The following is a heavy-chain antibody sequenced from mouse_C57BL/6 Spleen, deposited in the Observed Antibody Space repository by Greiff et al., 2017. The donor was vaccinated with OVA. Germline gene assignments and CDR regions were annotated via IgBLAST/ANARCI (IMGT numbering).Heavy chain of an antibody. Sequence: QVQLKESGPELVKPGASVKISCKASGYAFSSSWMNWVKQRPGKGLEWIGRIYPGDGDTNYNGKFKGKATLTADKSYSTAYMQLSSLTSEDSAVYFCARGWDYFDYWGQGTTLTVSS. J-gene: IGHJ2*01. D-gene: IGHD3-3*01. V-gene: IGHV1-82*01. CDR1: GYAFSSSW. CDR2: IYPGDGDT. CDR3: ARGWDYFDY.